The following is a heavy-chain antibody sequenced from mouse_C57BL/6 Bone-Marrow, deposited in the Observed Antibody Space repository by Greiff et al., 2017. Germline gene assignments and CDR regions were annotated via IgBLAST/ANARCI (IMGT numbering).Heavy chain of an antibody. V-gene: IGHV1-12*01. CDR2: IYPGNGAT. CDR3: AREGDGSSPYAMDY. Sequence: QVQLQQSGAELVWPGASVKMSCKASGYTFTSYNMHWVKQTPRQGLEWIGAIYPGNGATSYNQKFKGKATLTVDKSSSTAYMQISSLTSEDSAVYFCAREGDGSSPYAMDYWGQGTSVTVSS. CDR1: GYTFTSYN. J-gene: IGHJ4*01. D-gene: IGHD1-1*01.